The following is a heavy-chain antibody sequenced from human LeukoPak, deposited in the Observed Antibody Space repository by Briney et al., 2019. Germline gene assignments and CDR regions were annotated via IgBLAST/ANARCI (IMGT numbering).Heavy chain of an antibody. J-gene: IGHJ5*02. CDR2: ISGSGGST. D-gene: IGHD2-2*01. Sequence: GGSLRLSCAASGFTFSSYAMSWVRQAPGKGLEWVSAISGSGGSTYYADSVKGRFTISRDNAKNTLYLQMNSLRAEDTAVYYCAKGPYCSSTSCYAASFNWFDPWGQGTLVTVSS. V-gene: IGHV3-23*01. CDR3: AKGPYCSSTSCYAASFNWFDP. CDR1: GFTFSSYA.